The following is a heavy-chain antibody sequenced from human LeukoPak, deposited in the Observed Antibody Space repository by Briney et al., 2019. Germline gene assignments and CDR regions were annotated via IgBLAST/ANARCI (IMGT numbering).Heavy chain of an antibody. CDR2: ISGSGGST. J-gene: IGHJ4*02. Sequence: GGSLRLSWAASGFTFSSYAMSWVRQAPGKGLEWVSAISGSGGSTYYADSVKGRFTISRDNSKNTLYLQMNSLRAEDTAVYYCAKNPYAEDFWSGYYYYFDYWGQGTLVTVSS. CDR3: AKNPYAEDFWSGYYYYFDY. CDR1: GFTFSSYA. D-gene: IGHD3-3*01. V-gene: IGHV3-23*01.